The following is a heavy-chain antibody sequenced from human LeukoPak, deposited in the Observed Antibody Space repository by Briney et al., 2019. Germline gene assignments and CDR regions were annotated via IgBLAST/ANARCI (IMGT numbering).Heavy chain of an antibody. V-gene: IGHV4-59*08. J-gene: IGHJ4*02. D-gene: IGHD6-13*01. CDR1: GGSISSYY. Sequence: SETLSLTCTVSGGSISSYYWSWIRQPPGKGLEWIGYIYYSGSTNYNPSLKSRVTISVDTSKNQFSLKLSSVTAADTAVYYCEIGRSSWYIDYWGQGTLVTVSS. CDR3: EIGRSSWYIDY. CDR2: IYYSGST.